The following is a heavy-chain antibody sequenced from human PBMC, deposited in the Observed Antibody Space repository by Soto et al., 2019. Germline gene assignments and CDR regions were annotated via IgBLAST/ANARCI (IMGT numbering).Heavy chain of an antibody. V-gene: IGHV1-18*01. Sequence: ASVKVSCKASGNNFSDYYLQWVRQAPGQGLEWMGWISPYNGKTNYAQNLQGRVSMTTDTSTTTAYIELWSLRSDDTAVYYCARPYDSSQSPRFDYWGQGTLVTVSS. J-gene: IGHJ4*02. CDR3: ARPYDSSQSPRFDY. CDR2: ISPYNGKT. D-gene: IGHD3-22*01. CDR1: GNNFSDYY.